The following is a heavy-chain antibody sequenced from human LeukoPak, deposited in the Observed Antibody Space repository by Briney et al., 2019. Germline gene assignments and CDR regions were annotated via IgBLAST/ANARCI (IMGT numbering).Heavy chain of an antibody. CDR1: GGSFSGYY. CDR2: INHSSAT. J-gene: IGHJ6*03. CDR3: ASSRVYDSGLWYYHMDV. V-gene: IGHV4-34*01. D-gene: IGHD2-8*01. Sequence: SETLSLTCAVYGGSFSGYYWSWIRQPPGKGREWIGEINHSSATNYNPSLKSRVTISLDRSKNQVSLKLSSVTAADTAEYYCASSRVYDSGLWYYHMDVWGKGTTVTVSS.